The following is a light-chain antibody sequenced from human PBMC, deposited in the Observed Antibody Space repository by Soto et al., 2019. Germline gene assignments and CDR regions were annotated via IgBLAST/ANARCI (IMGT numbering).Light chain of an antibody. CDR1: SSNIGSNP. CDR2: HGN. Sequence: QSVLTQPPSASGTPGQRVTISCSGSSSNIGSNPVNWYQQLPGAAPKLLIYHGNQRPSGGPDRVSGSKSGTSAPLAIGGLQSEDEADYCCAAWDDTRNGVGCGGGTKRTVL. V-gene: IGLV1-44*01. J-gene: IGLJ2*01. CDR3: AAWDDTRNGVG.